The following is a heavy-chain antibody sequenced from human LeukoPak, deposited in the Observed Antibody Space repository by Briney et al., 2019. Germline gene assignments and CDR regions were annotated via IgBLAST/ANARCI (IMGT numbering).Heavy chain of an antibody. CDR2: VFRSGST. CDR1: GGSFSGYY. CDR3: ARTTEGGYSYGYFYYYYMDV. Sequence: SETLSLTCAVYGGSFSGYYWGWIRQPPGKGLEWIGSVFRSGSTYYNPSLKSRVSISLVTSKNQFSLKLSSVTAADTAVYYCARTTEGGYSYGYFYYYYMDVWGKGTTVTISS. D-gene: IGHD5-18*01. V-gene: IGHV4-34*12. J-gene: IGHJ6*03.